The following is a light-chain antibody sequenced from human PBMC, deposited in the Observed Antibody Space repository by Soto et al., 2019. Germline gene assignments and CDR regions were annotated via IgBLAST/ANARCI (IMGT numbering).Light chain of an antibody. V-gene: IGLV2-8*01. CDR2: EVS. Sequence: QSALTQPPSASGSPGQSVTISCTGTSSDVGGYNYVSWYQQHPGKAPKLMIYEVSKRPSGVPDRFSGSKSGNTASLTVSGLQAEDEGDYYCSSYAGSNNWNFGTGTKLTVL. J-gene: IGLJ1*01. CDR3: SSYAGSNNWN. CDR1: SSDVGGYNY.